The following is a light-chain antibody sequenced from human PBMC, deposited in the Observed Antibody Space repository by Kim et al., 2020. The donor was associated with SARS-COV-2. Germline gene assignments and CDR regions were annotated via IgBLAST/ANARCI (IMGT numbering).Light chain of an antibody. CDR3: QVWDSSSDHRV. CDR2: FDS. Sequence: APGKTARITCGGNNMGRKSVDWYQQKPGQAPVLVIYFDSDRPSGIPERFSGSNAGNTATLTISRVEAGDEADYYCQVWDSSSDHRVFGGGTQLTVL. CDR1: NMGRKS. J-gene: IGLJ2*01. V-gene: IGLV3-21*04.